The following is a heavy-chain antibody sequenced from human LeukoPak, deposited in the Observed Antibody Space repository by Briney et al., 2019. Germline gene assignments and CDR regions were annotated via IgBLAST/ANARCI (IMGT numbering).Heavy chain of an antibody. CDR2: IYYSGST. Sequence: PSETLSLTCTVSGGSISSYYWSWIRQPPGKGLEWIGYIYYSGSTNYNPSLKSRVTISVDTSKNQFSLKLSSVTAADTAVYYCAREYCSGGSCYLDYWGQETLVTVSS. V-gene: IGHV4-59*01. D-gene: IGHD2-15*01. CDR3: AREYCSGGSCYLDY. J-gene: IGHJ4*02. CDR1: GGSISSYY.